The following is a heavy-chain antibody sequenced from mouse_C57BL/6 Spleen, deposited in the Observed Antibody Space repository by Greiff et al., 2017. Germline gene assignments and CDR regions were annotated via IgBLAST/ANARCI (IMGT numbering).Heavy chain of an antibody. CDR1: GFSFNTYA. CDR2: IRSKSNNYAT. J-gene: IGHJ4*01. Sequence: EVQRVESGGGLVQPKGSLKLSCAASGFSFNTYAMNWVRQAPGKGLEWVARIRSKSNNYATYYADSVKDRFTISRDDSESMLYLQMNNLKTEDTAMYYCVRDYGSLYYAMDYWGQGTSVTVSS. V-gene: IGHV10-1*01. D-gene: IGHD1-1*01. CDR3: VRDYGSLYYAMDY.